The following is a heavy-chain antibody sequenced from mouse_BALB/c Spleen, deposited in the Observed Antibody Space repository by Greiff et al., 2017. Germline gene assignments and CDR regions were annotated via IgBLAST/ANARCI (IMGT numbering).Heavy chain of an antibody. CDR2: INPYNGDT. Sequence: EVQLQQSGPELVKPGASVKISCKASGYSFTGYFMNWVMQSHGKSLEWIGRINPYNGDTFYNQKFKGKATLTVDKSSSTAHMELRSLASEDSAVYYCARGDYDGYYYAMDYWGQGTSVTVSS. D-gene: IGHD2-4*01. CDR3: ARGDYDGYYYAMDY. CDR1: GYSFTGYF. J-gene: IGHJ4*01. V-gene: IGHV1-20*02.